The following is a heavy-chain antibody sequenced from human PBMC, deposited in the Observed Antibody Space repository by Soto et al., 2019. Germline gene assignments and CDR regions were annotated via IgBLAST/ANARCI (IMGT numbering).Heavy chain of an antibody. D-gene: IGHD6-13*01. CDR3: ATTPFNIASAGSYYFDS. V-gene: IGHV1-69*01. CDR2: IIPLFGTL. Sequence: QVKLVQSGTEVKRPGSSVKVSCKASGGTFSNYGLSWVRQAPGHGLQWMGGIIPLFGTLHNAREFQDRVTITAAQSTGIASMDLRRLTYDDTAVYFCATTPFNIASAGSYYFDSWGQGILVTVSS. J-gene: IGHJ4*02. CDR1: GGTFSNYG.